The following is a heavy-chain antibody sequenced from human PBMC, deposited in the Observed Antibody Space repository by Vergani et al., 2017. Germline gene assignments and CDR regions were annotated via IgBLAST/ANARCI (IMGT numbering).Heavy chain of an antibody. Sequence: EVQLVESGGGLVQPGGSLRLSCAASGFTFSSYEMNWVRQAPGKGLEWVSYISSSGSTIYYADSVKGRFTISRDNAKNSLYLQMNSLRAEDTAVYYCARGSGGWIPADYWGQGTLVTVSS. J-gene: IGHJ4*02. CDR3: ARGSGGWIPADY. CDR2: ISSSGSTI. V-gene: IGHV3-48*03. CDR1: GFTFSSYE. D-gene: IGHD6-19*01.